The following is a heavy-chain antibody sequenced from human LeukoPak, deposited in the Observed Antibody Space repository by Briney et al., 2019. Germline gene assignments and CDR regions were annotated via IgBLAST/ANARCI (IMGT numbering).Heavy chain of an antibody. CDR1: GGSISSGGYY. CDR3: ARVVIGEGTAQYYFDY. D-gene: IGHD7-27*01. CDR2: IYYSGST. V-gene: IGHV4-31*03. Sequence: SETLSLTCTVSGGSISSGGYYWSWIRQHPGKGLEWIGYIYYSGSTYYNPSLKSRVTISVDTSKNQFSLKLSSVTAADTAVYYCARVVIGEGTAQYYFDYWGQGTLVTVSS. J-gene: IGHJ4*02.